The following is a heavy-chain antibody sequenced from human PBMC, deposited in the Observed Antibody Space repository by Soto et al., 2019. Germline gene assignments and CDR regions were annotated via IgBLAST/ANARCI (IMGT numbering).Heavy chain of an antibody. J-gene: IGHJ4*02. D-gene: IGHD5-12*01. CDR2: ISHLENT. CDR1: GASISYGGFS. CDR3: ARGGGYDSFDY. Sequence: SETLSLTCTVSGASISYGGFSWSWIRQSPGKGLGWIGYISHLENTYLHPSFKSRLTMSIDRTRNQFSLKLSSVTAADMAVYYCARGGGYDSFDYWGQGVLVTVS. V-gene: IGHV4-30-2*06.